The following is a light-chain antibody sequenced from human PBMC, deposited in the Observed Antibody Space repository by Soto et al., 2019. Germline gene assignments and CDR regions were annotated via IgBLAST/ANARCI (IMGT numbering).Light chain of an antibody. Sequence: DIQMTQSPSSVSASVGDRVTITCRASQGLSSYLAWYQQKPGKAPKLLIYAASNFQSGVPSRFSGSGSGTDFTLTISSLQPEDFATYFCLSGHSRPFGGGTKVDI. V-gene: IGKV1-12*02. CDR1: QGLSSY. CDR2: AAS. J-gene: IGKJ4*01. CDR3: LSGHSRP.